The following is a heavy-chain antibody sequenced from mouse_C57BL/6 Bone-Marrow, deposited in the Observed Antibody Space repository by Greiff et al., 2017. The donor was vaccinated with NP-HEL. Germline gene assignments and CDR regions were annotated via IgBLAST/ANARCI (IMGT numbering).Heavy chain of an antibody. CDR1: GYTFTSYW. D-gene: IGHD1-1*01. V-gene: IGHV1-53*01. J-gene: IGHJ4*01. Sequence: QVQLKQPGTELVKPGASVKLSCKASGYTFTSYWMHWVKQRPGQGLEWIGNINPSNGGTNYNEKFKSKATLTVDKSSSTAYMQLSSLTSEDSAVYYCARFRGRTTVGGYYAMDYWGQGTSVTVSS. CDR3: ARFRGRTTVGGYYAMDY. CDR2: INPSNGGT.